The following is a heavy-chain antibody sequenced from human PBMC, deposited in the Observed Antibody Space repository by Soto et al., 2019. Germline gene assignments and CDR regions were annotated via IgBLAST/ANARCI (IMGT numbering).Heavy chain of an antibody. J-gene: IGHJ6*02. V-gene: IGHV1-8*01. CDR1: GYTFTSYD. D-gene: IGHD2-2*01. CDR2: MNPNSGNT. Sequence: ASVKVYCKASGYTFTSYDINWVRQETGQGLEWMGWMNPNSGNTGYAQKFQGRVTMTRNTSISTAYMELSSLRSEDTVVYYCARGRYCISTSCYAFYGMDVWGQGTTVTVSS. CDR3: ARGRYCISTSCYAFYGMDV.